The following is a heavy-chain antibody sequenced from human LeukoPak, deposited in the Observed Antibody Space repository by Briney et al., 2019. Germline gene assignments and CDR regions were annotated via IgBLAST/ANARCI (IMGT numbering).Heavy chain of an antibody. D-gene: IGHD4-17*01. V-gene: IGHV3-33*01. CDR2: IWYDGSNK. CDR1: GFTFSSYG. J-gene: IGHJ6*04. CDR3: ARVTGDYAIMDV. Sequence: GGSLRLSCSASGFTFSSYGIHWVRQAPGKGLEWVAVIWYDGSNKYYADSVKGRFTISRDNSKNTLYLQMNSLRAEDTAVYYCARVTGDYAIMDVWGKGTTVTVSS.